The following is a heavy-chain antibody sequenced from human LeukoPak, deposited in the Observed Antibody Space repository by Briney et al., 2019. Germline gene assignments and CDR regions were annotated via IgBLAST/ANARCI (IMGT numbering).Heavy chain of an antibody. CDR1: GFTFSSYS. CDR3: ARVPYPSGTYDY. J-gene: IGHJ4*02. Sequence: PLGSLRVSRAASGFTFSSYSMNWVRQAPGKGLEWVSYISSSSSTIYYADSVKGRFTISRDNAKSSLYLQMNSLRDEDTAVYYCARVPYPSGTYDYWGQVALGSVSS. V-gene: IGHV3-48*02. D-gene: IGHD1-26*01. CDR2: ISSSSSTI.